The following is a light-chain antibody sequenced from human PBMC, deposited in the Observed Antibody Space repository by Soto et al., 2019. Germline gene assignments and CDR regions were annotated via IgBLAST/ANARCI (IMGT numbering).Light chain of an antibody. CDR3: SSYTSSSTPGV. Sequence: QSALTQPASVSGSPGQSITISCTGTSSDVGGYNYVSWYQHHPGKAPKLMVYEVSNRPSGVSNRFSGSKSGNTASLTISGLQAEDEADYYCSSYTSSSTPGVFGGGTKVTVL. V-gene: IGLV2-14*01. CDR2: EVS. J-gene: IGLJ3*02. CDR1: SSDVGGYNY.